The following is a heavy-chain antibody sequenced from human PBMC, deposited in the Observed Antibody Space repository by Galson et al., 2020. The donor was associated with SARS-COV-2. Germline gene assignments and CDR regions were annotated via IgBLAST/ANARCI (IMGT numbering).Heavy chain of an antibody. V-gene: IGHV3-53*01. Sequence: GESLKISCAASGFSVSINYMSWVRQAPGKGLEWVSLIYSGSSTFYADSVKGRFTISRDNSKKTLYLQMNSLRAEDTAVYYCARAPVYGSGGRVYFQQWGQGTLVTGSS. CDR3: ARAPVYGSGGRVYFQQ. J-gene: IGHJ1*01. CDR2: IYSGSST. D-gene: IGHD3-10*01. CDR1: GFSVSINY.